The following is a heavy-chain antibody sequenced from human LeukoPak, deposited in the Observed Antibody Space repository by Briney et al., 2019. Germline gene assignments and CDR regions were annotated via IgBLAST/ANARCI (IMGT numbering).Heavy chain of an antibody. D-gene: IGHD3-10*01. J-gene: IGHJ3*02. CDR2: IYYSGST. CDR3: ARSGNYIWFGEYDDAFDI. Sequence: SETLSLTCTVSGGSISSYYWSWIRQPPGKGLEWIGYIYYSGSTNYNPSLKSRVTISVDTSKNQFSLKLSSVTAADTAVYYRARSGNYIWFGEYDDAFDIWGQGTMVTVSS. V-gene: IGHV4-59*01. CDR1: GGSISSYY.